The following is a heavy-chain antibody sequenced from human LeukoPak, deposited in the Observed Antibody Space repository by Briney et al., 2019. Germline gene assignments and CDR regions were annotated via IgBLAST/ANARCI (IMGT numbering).Heavy chain of an antibody. Sequence: PSETLSLTCTVSGGSISNYYWSWIRQPPGKGLEWIGYIYYSGSTNYNPSLKSRVTISVDTSKNQFSLKLSSVTAADTAVYYCARATGTTSNWGQGTLVTVSS. CDR2: IYYSGST. J-gene: IGHJ4*02. D-gene: IGHD1-1*01. CDR3: ARATGTTSN. V-gene: IGHV4-59*01. CDR1: GGSISNYY.